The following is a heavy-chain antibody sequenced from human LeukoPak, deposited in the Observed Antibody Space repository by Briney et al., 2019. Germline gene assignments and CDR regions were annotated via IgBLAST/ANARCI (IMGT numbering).Heavy chain of an antibody. Sequence: NPGGSLRLSCAASGFTFNSYEMNWVRQAPGKGLEWVSYISSSGSTIYYADSVEGRFTISRDNAKNSLYLQMNSLRAEDTAVYYCARAQSFYYYGMDVWGQGTTVTVSS. J-gene: IGHJ6*02. CDR2: ISSSGSTI. V-gene: IGHV3-48*03. CDR3: ARAQSFYYYGMDV. CDR1: GFTFNSYE. D-gene: IGHD4-11*01.